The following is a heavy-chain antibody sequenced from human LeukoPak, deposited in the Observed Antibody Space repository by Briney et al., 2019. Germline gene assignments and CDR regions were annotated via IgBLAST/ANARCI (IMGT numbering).Heavy chain of an antibody. J-gene: IGHJ4*02. V-gene: IGHV4-59*01. CDR1: GGSISSYY. CDR2: IYYSGVT. D-gene: IGHD1-26*01. Sequence: PSETLSLTCTVSGGSISSYYWSWIRQPPGKGLEWIGYIYYSGVTNYNPSLKSRVTISEDTSKNQFSLILSSVTAADTAVYYCARAGSYYSYFDYWGQGTLVTVSS. CDR3: ARAGSYYSYFDY.